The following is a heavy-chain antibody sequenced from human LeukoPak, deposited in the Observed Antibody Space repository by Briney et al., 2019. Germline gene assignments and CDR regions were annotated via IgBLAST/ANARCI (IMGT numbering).Heavy chain of an antibody. CDR2: IYYSGIT. J-gene: IGHJ4*02. D-gene: IGHD2-2*01. Sequence: SETLSLTCTVSGGSISSSTYHWGRIRQPPGKALEWIGTIYYSGITDYNPSLKSRVAISVDTSKNQFSLKVGSVTAADTAVYYWARYRSSYVDYWGQGTLVTVSS. CDR1: GGSISSSTYH. V-gene: IGHV4-39*01. CDR3: ARYRSSYVDY.